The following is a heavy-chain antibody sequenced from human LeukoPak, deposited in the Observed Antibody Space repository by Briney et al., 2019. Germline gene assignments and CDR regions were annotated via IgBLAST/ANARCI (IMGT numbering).Heavy chain of an antibody. V-gene: IGHV3-9*01. CDR2: ISWNSGSI. CDR1: GFTFDDYA. CDR3: AKGIDSSSWMDFDY. Sequence: GGSLRLSCAASGFTFDDYAMHWVRQAPGKGLEWVSGISWNSGSIGYADSVKGRSTISRDNAKNSLYLQMNSLRAEDTALYYCAKGIDSSSWMDFDYWGQGTLVTVSS. D-gene: IGHD6-13*01. J-gene: IGHJ4*02.